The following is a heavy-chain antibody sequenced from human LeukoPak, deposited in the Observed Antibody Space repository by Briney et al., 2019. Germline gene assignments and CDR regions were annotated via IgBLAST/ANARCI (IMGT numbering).Heavy chain of an antibody. V-gene: IGHV4-61*02. Sequence: SETLSLTCTVSSDSISSTSYYWSWIRQPAGKGLEWIGRIYTSGSTNYNPSLKSRVTISVDTSKNQFSLKLSSVTAADTAVYYCARGVIAAGGNDFDYWGQGTLVTVSS. J-gene: IGHJ4*02. D-gene: IGHD6-13*01. CDR3: ARGVIAAGGNDFDY. CDR1: SDSISSTSYY. CDR2: IYTSGST.